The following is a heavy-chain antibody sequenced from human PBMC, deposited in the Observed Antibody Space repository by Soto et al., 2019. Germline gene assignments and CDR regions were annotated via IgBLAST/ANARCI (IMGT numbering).Heavy chain of an antibody. V-gene: IGHV4-34*01. CDR3: ATTNWNHNWFDP. J-gene: IGHJ5*02. Sequence: PSETLSLTCAVFGGSFSGYYCSGIRQPPGKGLEWIGEINHRGSTNYNPSLKSRVTMSVDTSKNQFSLKLTSVTAADTAVYYCATTNWNHNWFDPWGQGTLVTVSS. CDR1: GGSFSGYY. CDR2: INHRGST. D-gene: IGHD1-1*01.